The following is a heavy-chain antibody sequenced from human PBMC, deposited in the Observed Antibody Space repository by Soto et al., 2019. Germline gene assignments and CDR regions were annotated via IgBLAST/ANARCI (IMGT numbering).Heavy chain of an antibody. CDR3: ARAQQLELRPIGY. V-gene: IGHV1-69*13. J-gene: IGHJ4*02. D-gene: IGHD1-7*01. CDR1: GGPFSSYA. Sequence: ASVKVSCKASGGPFSSYAISWVRQAPGQGLECMGGIIPIFGTANYAQKFQGRVTITADESTSSAYMELSSLRSEDTAVYYCARAQQLELRPIGYWGQGTLVTVSS. CDR2: IIPIFGTA.